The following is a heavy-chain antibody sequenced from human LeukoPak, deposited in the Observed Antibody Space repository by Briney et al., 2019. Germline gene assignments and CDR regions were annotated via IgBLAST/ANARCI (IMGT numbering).Heavy chain of an antibody. D-gene: IGHD2-15*01. J-gene: IGHJ4*02. CDR3: AKARWSTYYFDY. V-gene: IGHV3-23*01. CDR1: GFTFSSYA. Sequence: PGGSLRLSCAASGFTFSSYAMSWVRQAPGKGLEWVSAISGSGGSTYYADSVKGRFTISRDDSKNTLYLQMNSLRAEDTAVYYCAKARWSTYYFDYWGQGTLVTVSS. CDR2: ISGSGGST.